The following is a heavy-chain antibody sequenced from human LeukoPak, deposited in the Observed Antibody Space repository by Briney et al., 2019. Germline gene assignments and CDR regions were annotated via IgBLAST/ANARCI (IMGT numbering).Heavy chain of an antibody. CDR2: INWNGGST. D-gene: IGHD1-26*01. Sequence: GGSLRLSCAASGFTFSSYAMSWVRQAPGKGLEWVSGINWNGGSTGYADSVKGRFTISRDNAKNSLYLQMNSLRAEDTALYYCARDHVGLSRRRNAFDIWGQGTMVTVSS. CDR1: GFTFSSYA. J-gene: IGHJ3*02. CDR3: ARDHVGLSRRRNAFDI. V-gene: IGHV3-20*04.